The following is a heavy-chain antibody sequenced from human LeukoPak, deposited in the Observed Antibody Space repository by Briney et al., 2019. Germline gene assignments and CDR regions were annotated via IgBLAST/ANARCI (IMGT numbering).Heavy chain of an antibody. D-gene: IGHD2-15*01. J-gene: IGHJ3*02. CDR1: GYTFTGYY. Sequence: ASVKVSCKASGYTFTGYYMHWVRQAPGQGLEWMGWINPNSGGTNYAQKFQGRVTMTRDTSISTAYMELSRLRSDDTAVYYCARTQGQWSVTGAFDIWGQGTMVTVSS. V-gene: IGHV1-2*02. CDR2: INPNSGGT. CDR3: ARTQGQWSVTGAFDI.